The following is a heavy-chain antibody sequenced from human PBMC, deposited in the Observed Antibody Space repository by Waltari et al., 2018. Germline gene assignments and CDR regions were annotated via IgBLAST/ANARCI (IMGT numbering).Heavy chain of an antibody. CDR2: IYYSGST. D-gene: IGHD1-26*01. J-gene: IGHJ5*02. Sequence: QVQLQESGPGLVKPSETLSLTCTVSGGAISSHYWRWIRQPPGKGLEWIGYIYYSGSTNYNPSLKSRVTISVDTSKNQFSLKLSAVTAADTAVYYCARGIVDGRGWFDPWGQGTLVTVSS. V-gene: IGHV4-59*11. CDR1: GGAISSHY. CDR3: ARGIVDGRGWFDP.